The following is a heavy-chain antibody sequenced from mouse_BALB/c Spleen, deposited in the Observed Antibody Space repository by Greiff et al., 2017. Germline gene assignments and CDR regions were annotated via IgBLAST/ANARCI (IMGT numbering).Heavy chain of an antibody. CDR3: ARRGDYYGRNYFDY. D-gene: IGHD1-1*01. V-gene: IGHV5-6*02. CDR2: ISSGGSYT. J-gene: IGHJ2*01. CDR1: GFTFSSYG. Sequence: EVKVVESGGDLVKPGGSLKLSCAASGFTFSSYGMSWVRQTPDKRLEWVATISSGGSYTYYPDSVKGRFTISRDNAKNTLYLQMSSLKSEDTAMYYCARRGDYYGRNYFDYWGQGTTLTVSS.